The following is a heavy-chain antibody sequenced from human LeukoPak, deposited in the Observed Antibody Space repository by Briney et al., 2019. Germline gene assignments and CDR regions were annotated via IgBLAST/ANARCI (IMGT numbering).Heavy chain of an antibody. CDR1: GYTFTIFD. D-gene: IGHD1-26*01. CDR3: ARDRIVGATNNYYYGMDV. CDR2: INPSGGST. V-gene: IGHV1-46*01. Sequence: ASVKVSCKASGYTFTIFDINWVRQAPGQGLEWMGIINPSGGSTSYAQKFQGRVTMARDTSTSTVYMELSSLRSEDTAVYYCARDRIVGATNNYYYGMDVWGQGTTVTVSS. J-gene: IGHJ6*02.